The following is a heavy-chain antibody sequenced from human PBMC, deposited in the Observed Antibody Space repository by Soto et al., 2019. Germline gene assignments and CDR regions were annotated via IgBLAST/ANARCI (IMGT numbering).Heavy chain of an antibody. V-gene: IGHV1-69*01. Sequence: QVQLVQSGAEVKKPGSSVKVSCTASGGTFSSYAISWVRQAPGQGLEWMGGIIPIFGTANYAQKFQGRVTITADESTSTAYMELSSLRSEDTAVYYCARDMGGYDAPYYYGMDVWGQGTTVTVSS. D-gene: IGHD5-12*01. CDR2: IIPIFGTA. CDR1: GGTFSSYA. J-gene: IGHJ6*02. CDR3: ARDMGGYDAPYYYGMDV.